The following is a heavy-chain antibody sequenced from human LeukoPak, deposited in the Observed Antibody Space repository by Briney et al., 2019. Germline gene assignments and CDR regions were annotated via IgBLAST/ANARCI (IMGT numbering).Heavy chain of an antibody. CDR1: GFTFSSYG. Sequence: GGSLRLSCAASGFTFSSYGMSWVRQAPGKGLEWVSAISGSGGSTYYADSVRGRFTISRDNAKNSLYLQMDSLRAEDTAVYYCARETTTFDTWGQGALVAVSS. J-gene: IGHJ4*02. V-gene: IGHV3-23*01. D-gene: IGHD4-17*01. CDR3: ARETTTFDT. CDR2: ISGSGGST.